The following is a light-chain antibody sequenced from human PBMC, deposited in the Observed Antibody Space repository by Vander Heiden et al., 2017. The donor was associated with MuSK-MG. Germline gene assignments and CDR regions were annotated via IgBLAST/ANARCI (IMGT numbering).Light chain of an antibody. CDR2: SAS. V-gene: IGKV1-27*01. CDR1: QGISSY. Sequence: DIQLTQSPSSLSASVGDRVTITCRVSQGISSYLNWDRQKPGKVPKLLIDSASNLKFGVNYRCTGSGSDTDCPRTIRCLQHEDVTTDYCHRTFGHGTKVDIK. CDR3: HRT. J-gene: IGKJ3*01.